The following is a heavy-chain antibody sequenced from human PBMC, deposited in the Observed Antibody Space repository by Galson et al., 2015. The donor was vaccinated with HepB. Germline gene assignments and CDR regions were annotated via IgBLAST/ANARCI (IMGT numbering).Heavy chain of an antibody. V-gene: IGHV1-46*01. CDR2: INPIGGAWT. D-gene: IGHD3-10*01. CDR1: GYTLTTYY. CDR3: AREGTGLTGPSKYFDY. J-gene: IGHJ4*02. Sequence: SVKVSCKASGYTLTTYYMHWVRLAPGQGLEWMGLINPIGGAWTSNAQKFQGRLTMTRDTSTNTVYMELSSLRSEDTAVYYCAREGTGLTGPSKYFDYWGQGTLVTVSS.